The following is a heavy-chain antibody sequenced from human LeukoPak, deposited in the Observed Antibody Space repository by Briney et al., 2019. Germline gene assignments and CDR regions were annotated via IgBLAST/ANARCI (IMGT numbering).Heavy chain of an antibody. CDR1: GGSISSSCYY. CDR2: IYYSGST. J-gene: IGHJ4*02. D-gene: IGHD3-3*01. CDR3: ASVPRNTIFGVVIHY. V-gene: IGHV4-39*01. Sequence: PSETLSLTCTVSGGSISSSCYYWGWIRQPPLKGLEWIGIIYYSGSTYYTPSLKSRVNISVDTHKHQFSLKLSSVTAADTAVYYCASVPRNTIFGVVIHYWGQGTLVTVSS.